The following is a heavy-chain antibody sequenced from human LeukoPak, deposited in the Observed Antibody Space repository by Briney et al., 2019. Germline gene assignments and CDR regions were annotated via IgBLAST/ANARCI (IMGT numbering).Heavy chain of an antibody. CDR2: INHSGRT. D-gene: IGHD2-2*01. V-gene: IGHV4-34*01. CDR1: GGSFSGFY. Sequence: SETLSLTCAVYGGSFSGFYGSWIRQPPGKGLEWIGEINHSGRTNYNPSLKSRVTISVDTSKNQFSLKLSSVTAADTAVYYCARGGGIVVVPAAIPYDYWGQGTRVTVS. J-gene: IGHJ4*02. CDR3: ARGGGIVVVPAAIPYDY.